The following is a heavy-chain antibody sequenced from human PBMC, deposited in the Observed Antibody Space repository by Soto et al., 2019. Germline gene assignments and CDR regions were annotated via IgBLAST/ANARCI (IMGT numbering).Heavy chain of an antibody. V-gene: IGHV3-15*01. CDR1: GFTFSNAW. Sequence: GGSLRLSCAASGFTFSNAWMSGVRQAPGKGLEWVGRIKSKTDGGTTDYAAPVKGRFTISRDDSKNTLYLQMNSLKTEDTAVYYCTTDSSRYDYIWGSFMRDYWGQGTLVTVSS. D-gene: IGHD3-16*01. CDR2: IKSKTDGGTT. J-gene: IGHJ4*02. CDR3: TTDSSRYDYIWGSFMRDY.